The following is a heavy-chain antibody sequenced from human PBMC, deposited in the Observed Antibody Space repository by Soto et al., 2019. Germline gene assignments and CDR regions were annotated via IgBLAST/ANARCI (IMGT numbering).Heavy chain of an antibody. CDR1: CGPIISSSYY. V-gene: IGHV4-39*01. J-gene: IGHJ4*02. D-gene: IGHD3-10*01. CDR2: IYYSGST. Sequence: PSETLSLTCTFSCGPIISSSYYWGWIRQPPGKGLEWIGSIYYSGSTYYNVSLKSRVTISVDTSKNQFSLKLSSVTAADTAVYYCARHAYAGLYGSGSYYTPLDYWGQGTLVTVSS. CDR3: ARHAYAGLYGSGSYYTPLDY.